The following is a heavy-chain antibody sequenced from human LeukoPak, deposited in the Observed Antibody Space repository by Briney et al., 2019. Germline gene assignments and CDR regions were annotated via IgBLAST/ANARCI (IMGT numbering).Heavy chain of an antibody. CDR3: ARDPKYYYDSSGYYYSAKYFQL. D-gene: IGHD3-22*01. CDR1: GFTFSDYY. Sequence: KPGGSLRLSCAASGFTFSDYYMSWVRQAPGKGLEWVSYISSSGSTIYYADSVKGRFTISRDNAKNSLYLQMNSLRAEDTAVYYCARDPKYYYDSSGYYYSAKYFQLWGQGTLVTVSS. J-gene: IGHJ1*01. CDR2: ISSSGSTI. V-gene: IGHV3-11*04.